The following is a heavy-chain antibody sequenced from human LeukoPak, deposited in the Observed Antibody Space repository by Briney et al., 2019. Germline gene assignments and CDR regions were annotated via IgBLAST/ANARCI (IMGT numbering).Heavy chain of an antibody. Sequence: PSGTLSLTCAVSGGSISSSNWWSWIRQPPGKGLEWIASVYHSGTSNYNPSLRSRVTISVDTSKNQFALRVNSVTAADTAVYFCARGRVSSSTWYSTYYYYFYMDVWGKGTTVTVSS. CDR2: VYHSGTS. J-gene: IGHJ6*03. V-gene: IGHV4-4*02. CDR3: ARGRVSSSTWYSTYYYYFYMDV. D-gene: IGHD1-1*01. CDR1: GGSISSSNW.